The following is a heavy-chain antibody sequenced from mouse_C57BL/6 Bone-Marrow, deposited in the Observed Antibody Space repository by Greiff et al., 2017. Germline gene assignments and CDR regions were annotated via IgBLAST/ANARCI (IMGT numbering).Heavy chain of an antibody. J-gene: IGHJ1*03. CDR1: GYTFTDYY. D-gene: IGHD2-3*01. Sequence: VQLQQSGPELVKPGASVKISCKASGYTFTDYYINWVKQRPGQGLEWLGWIYPGSGNTKYNEKFKGKATLTVDTSSSTAYMQLSSLTSEDSAVYFCARWLLRYFDVWGTGTTVTVSS. V-gene: IGHV1-84*01. CDR3: ARWLLRYFDV. CDR2: IYPGSGNT.